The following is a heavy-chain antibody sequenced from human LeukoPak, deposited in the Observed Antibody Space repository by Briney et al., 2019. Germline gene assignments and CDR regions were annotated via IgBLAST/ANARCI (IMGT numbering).Heavy chain of an antibody. CDR1: GGSISSSSYY. CDR2: IYYSGST. J-gene: IGHJ3*02. D-gene: IGHD3-16*01. Sequence: SETLSLTCTVSGGSISSSSYYWGWIRQPPGKGLEWIGSIYYSGSTYYNPSLKSRVTISVDTSKNQFSLKLSSVTAADTAVYYCARDWGELWAFDIWGQGTMVTVSS. CDR3: ARDWGELWAFDI. V-gene: IGHV4-39*07.